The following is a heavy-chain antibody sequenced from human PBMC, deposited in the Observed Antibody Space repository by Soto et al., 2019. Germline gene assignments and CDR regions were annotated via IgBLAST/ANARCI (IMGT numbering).Heavy chain of an antibody. CDR2: IYYSGST. CDR1: GGSISSYY. V-gene: IGHV4-59*08. CDR3: ARLERQLDAFDH. D-gene: IGHD6-13*01. Sequence: PSETLSLTCTVSGGSISSYYWSWIRQPPGKGLEWIGYIYYSGSTNYNPSLKSRVTISVDTSKNQFSLKLSSVTAADTAVYYCARLERQLDAFDHWGQGTLVTVSS. J-gene: IGHJ4*02.